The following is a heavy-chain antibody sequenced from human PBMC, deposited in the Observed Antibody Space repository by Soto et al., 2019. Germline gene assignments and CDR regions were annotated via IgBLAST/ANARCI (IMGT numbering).Heavy chain of an antibody. CDR2: IMPIFGTA. CDR3: ASTKSDSSAYYYWCLGL. CDR1: EDTFRNYA. V-gene: IGHV1-69*06. Sequence: QVELVQSGAEVKKPGSSVKGSCQASEDTFRNYAISWVRQAPGPGLEWMGGIMPIFGTANYAQKFQGRVTITADTSANTVYWELSSLRSEDTAVYYCASTKSDSSAYYYWCLGLWGRGTMVTVSS. D-gene: IGHD3-22*01. J-gene: IGHJ2*01.